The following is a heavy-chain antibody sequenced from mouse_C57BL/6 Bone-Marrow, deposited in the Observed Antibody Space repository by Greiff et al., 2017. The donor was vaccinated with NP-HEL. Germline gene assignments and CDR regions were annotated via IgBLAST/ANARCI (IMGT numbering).Heavy chain of an antibody. CDR2: IDPSDSYT. J-gene: IGHJ4*01. V-gene: IGHV1-69*01. CDR3: ARKSKGVMDY. D-gene: IGHD2-5*01. Sequence: VQLQQPGAELVMPGASVKLSCKASGYTFTSYWMHWVKQRPGQGLEWIGEIDPSDSYTNYNQKFKGKSTLTVDKSSSTAYMQLSSLTSEDSAVYYCARKSKGVMDYWGQGTSVTVSS. CDR1: GYTFTSYW.